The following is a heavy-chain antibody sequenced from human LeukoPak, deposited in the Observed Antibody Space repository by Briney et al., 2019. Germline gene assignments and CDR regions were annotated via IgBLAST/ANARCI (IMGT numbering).Heavy chain of an antibody. CDR1: GGSISSYY. V-gene: IGHV4-59*01. Sequence: SETLSLTCTVSGGSISSYYWSWIRQPPGKGLEWIGYIYCSGSTNYNPSLKSRVTISVDTSKNQFSLKLTSVTAADTAVYYCARDPNYFQHWGQGTLVTVSS. CDR2: IYCSGST. CDR3: ARDPNYFQH. J-gene: IGHJ1*01.